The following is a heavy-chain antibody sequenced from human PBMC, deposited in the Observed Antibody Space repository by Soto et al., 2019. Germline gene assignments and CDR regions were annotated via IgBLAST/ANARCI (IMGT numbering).Heavy chain of an antibody. V-gene: IGHV4-39*01. CDR2: IYYSGST. CDR1: GGSISSSGYY. Sequence: PSETLSLTCTVSGGSISSSGYYWGWLSQPPGKGLEWIGSIYYSGSTYYNPSLKSRVTISVDTSKNQFSLKLSSVTAADTAVYYCDGDWVRLERRYYYYYMDVWGKGTTVTVSS. J-gene: IGHJ6*03. CDR3: DGDWVRLERRYYYYYMDV. D-gene: IGHD1-1*01.